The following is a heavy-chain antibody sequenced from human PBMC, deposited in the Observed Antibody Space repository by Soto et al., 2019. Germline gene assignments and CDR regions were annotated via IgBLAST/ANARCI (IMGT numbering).Heavy chain of an antibody. D-gene: IGHD3-10*01. CDR2: IDPSDSYT. V-gene: IGHV5-10-1*01. CDR3: ARHVLLWFGESNYYYYYYGMDV. Sequence: GESLKISCKGSGYSFTSYWISWVRQMPGKGLEWMGRIDPSDSYTNYSPSFQGHVTISADKSISTAYLQWSGLKASDTAMYYCARHVLLWFGESNYYYYYYGMDVWGQGTTVTVSS. CDR1: GYSFTSYW. J-gene: IGHJ6*02.